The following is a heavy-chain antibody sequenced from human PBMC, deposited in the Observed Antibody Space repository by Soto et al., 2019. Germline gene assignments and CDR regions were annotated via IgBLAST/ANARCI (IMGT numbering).Heavy chain of an antibody. CDR1: GGTFSSYA. CDR2: IIPIFGTA. V-gene: IGHV1-69*13. D-gene: IGHD3-22*01. J-gene: IGHJ4*02. Sequence: SVKVSCKASGGTFSSYAISWVRQAPGQGLEWMGGIIPIFGTANYAQKFQGRVTITADESTSTAYMELSSLRSEDTAVYYCARGYYDSSGYYPPGRFWGQGTLVTVSS. CDR3: ARGYYDSSGYYPPGRF.